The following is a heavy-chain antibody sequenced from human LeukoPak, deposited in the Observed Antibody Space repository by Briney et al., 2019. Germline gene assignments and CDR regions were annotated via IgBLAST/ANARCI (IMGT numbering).Heavy chain of an antibody. CDR2: INPNSGGT. CDR3: ARGSTPYYGSGSQYY. D-gene: IGHD3-10*01. Sequence: GASVKVSCKASGYTFTGYYMHWVRQAPGQGLEWMGWINPNSGGTNYARKFQGRVTMTRDTSISTAYMELSRLRSDDTAVYYCARGSTPYYGSGSQYYWGQGTLVTVSS. V-gene: IGHV1-2*02. CDR1: GYTFTGYY. J-gene: IGHJ4*02.